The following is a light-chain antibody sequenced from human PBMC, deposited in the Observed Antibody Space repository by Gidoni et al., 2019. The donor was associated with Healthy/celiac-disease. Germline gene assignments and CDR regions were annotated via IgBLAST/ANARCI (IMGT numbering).Light chain of an antibody. CDR3: QAWDSSPGV. CDR2: QDS. CDR1: KLGDKY. Sequence: SYELTQPTSVSVSPGQTASITCSGDKLGDKYACWYQRKPGQSPVLVIYQDSKRPSGIPERFSGSNSGNTATLTIRGTQAMDEADYYCQAWDSSPGVFGGGTKLTVL. V-gene: IGLV3-1*01. J-gene: IGLJ2*01.